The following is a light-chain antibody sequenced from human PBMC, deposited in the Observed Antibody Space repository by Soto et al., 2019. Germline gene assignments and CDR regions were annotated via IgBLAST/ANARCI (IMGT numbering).Light chain of an antibody. CDR1: QSVSSTY. CDR3: QQYGTSPIT. CDR2: EAS. V-gene: IGKV3-20*01. J-gene: IGKJ5*01. Sequence: EIVLTQSPGTLSLSPGEGATLSFRASQSVSSTYLAWYQQKPGQAPRLLIYEASSRATGIPDRFSGSGSGTDFTLTISRLDPEDFAVYYCQQYGTSPITFGQGTRLEIK.